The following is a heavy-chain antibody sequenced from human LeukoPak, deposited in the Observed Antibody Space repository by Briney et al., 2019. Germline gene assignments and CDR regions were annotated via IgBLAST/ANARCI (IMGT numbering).Heavy chain of an antibody. V-gene: IGHV4-34*01. CDR3: ARRGYYYYYMDV. D-gene: IGHD1-26*01. CDR2: INHSGQT. CDR1: GGSFSGYY. J-gene: IGHJ6*03. Sequence: KSSETLSLTCAVYGGSFSGYYWSWIRQPPGKGLEWIGEINHSGQTNYNPSLKSRVTISIDTSKNQFSLKLSSVTAADTAVYYCARRGYYYYYMDVWGKGTTVTISS.